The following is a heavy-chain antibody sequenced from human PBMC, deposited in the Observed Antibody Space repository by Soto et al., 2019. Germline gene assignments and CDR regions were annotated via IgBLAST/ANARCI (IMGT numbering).Heavy chain of an antibody. CDR1: GVTFSSYA. CDR2: IIPIFGTA. J-gene: IGHJ4*02. V-gene: IGHV1-69*13. Sequence: SVKVSCKASGVTFSSYAISWVRQAPGQGLEWMGGIIPIFGTANYAQKFQGRVTITADESTSTAYMELSSLRSEDAAVYYCASSPDYYDSSGYYYEGFDYWGQGTLVTVSS. CDR3: ASSPDYYDSSGYYYEGFDY. D-gene: IGHD3-22*01.